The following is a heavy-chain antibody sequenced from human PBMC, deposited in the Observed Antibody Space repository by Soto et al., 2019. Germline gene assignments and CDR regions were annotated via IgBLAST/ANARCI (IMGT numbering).Heavy chain of an antibody. CDR2: ISSKIGYI. V-gene: IGHV3-21*02. CDR3: ARVFCTNSVCYYYYYGMDV. Sequence: EVQLVESGGGLVKPGGSLRLSCVASGFTFSSYGMNWVRQVPGKGLEWVASISSKIGYIFYADSVKGRFTISRDNAKNSLYLQMNSPRVEATAVYYCARVFCTNSVCYYYYYGMDVWGQGTTVTVSS. CDR1: GFTFSSYG. J-gene: IGHJ6*02. D-gene: IGHD2-8*01.